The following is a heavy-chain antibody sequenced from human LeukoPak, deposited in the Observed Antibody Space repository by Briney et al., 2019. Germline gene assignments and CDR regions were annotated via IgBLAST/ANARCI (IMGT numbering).Heavy chain of an antibody. V-gene: IGHV4-30-2*01. CDR1: GGSISSGGYS. CDR2: IYHTGST. J-gene: IGHJ4*02. Sequence: PSETLSLTCAVSGGSISSGGYSWSWIRQPPGKGLEWIGYIYHTGSTYYNPSLKSRVTISVDKSKNQFSLKLSSVTAADTAVYYCARDWGCGGGSCTALDYWGQGTLVTVSS. D-gene: IGHD2-15*01. CDR3: ARDWGCGGGSCTALDY.